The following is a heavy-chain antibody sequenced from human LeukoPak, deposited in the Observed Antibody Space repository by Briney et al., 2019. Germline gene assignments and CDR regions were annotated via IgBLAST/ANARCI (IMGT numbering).Heavy chain of an antibody. CDR1: GFSLSNFG. V-gene: IGHV3-33*01. D-gene: IGHD1-14*01. CDR3: ARDHRPEIQYYYMDV. J-gene: IGHJ6*03. CDR2: LLYDGNTK. Sequence: PGGSLRLSCAASGFSLSNFGMHWVRQAPGKGLEWVAALLYDGNTKHYADSVKGRFTISRDISKNTFYLQMNSLTAEDTAVYYCARDHRPEIQYYYMDVWGKGTTVAVS.